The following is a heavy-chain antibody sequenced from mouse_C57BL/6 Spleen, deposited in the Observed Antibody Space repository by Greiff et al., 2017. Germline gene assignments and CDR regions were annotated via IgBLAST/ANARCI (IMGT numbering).Heavy chain of an antibody. V-gene: IGHV1-26*01. CDR1: GYTFTDYY. CDR3: ARGDSNYQYYAMDY. J-gene: IGHJ4*01. Sequence: EVQLQQSGPELVKPGASVKISCKASGYTFTDYYMNWVKQSHGKSLEWIGDINPNNGGTSYNQKFKGKATLTVDKSSSTAYMELRSLTSEDSAVXYCARGDSNYQYYAMDYWGQGTSVTVSS. D-gene: IGHD2-5*01. CDR2: INPNNGGT.